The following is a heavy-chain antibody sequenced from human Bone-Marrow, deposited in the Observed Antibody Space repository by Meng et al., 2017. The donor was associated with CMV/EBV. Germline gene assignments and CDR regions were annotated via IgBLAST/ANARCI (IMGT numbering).Heavy chain of an antibody. CDR1: EFTFSSYA. CDR3: SRGDYGSGREVDY. V-gene: IGHV3-23*01. D-gene: IGHD3-10*01. CDR2: ISGSGGST. Sequence: ASEFTFSSYAMSWVRQAPGKGLEWVSAISGSGGSTYYADSVKGRFTISRDNAKNSLYLQMNSLRAEDTAVYFCSRGDYGSGREVDYWGQGTLVTVSS. J-gene: IGHJ4*02.